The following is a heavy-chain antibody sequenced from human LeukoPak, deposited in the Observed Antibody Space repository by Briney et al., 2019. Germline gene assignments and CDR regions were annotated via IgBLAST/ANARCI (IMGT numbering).Heavy chain of an antibody. J-gene: IGHJ6*03. V-gene: IGHV4-34*01. Sequence: SETLSLTCAVYGVSFSGYYWSWIRQPPGKGLEWIGEINHSGSTNYNPSLKSRVTISVDTSKNQFSLKLSSVTAADTAVYYCARQESSSSRYYYYYMDVWGKGTTVTVSS. D-gene: IGHD6-6*01. CDR1: GVSFSGYY. CDR2: INHSGST. CDR3: ARQESSSSRYYYYYMDV.